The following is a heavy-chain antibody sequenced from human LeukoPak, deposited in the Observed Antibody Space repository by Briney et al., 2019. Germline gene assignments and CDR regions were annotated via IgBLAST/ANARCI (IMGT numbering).Heavy chain of an antibody. CDR2: IYTSGST. Sequence: SETLSLTCTVSGGSISSGSYYWSWIRQPAGKGLEWIGRIYTSGSTNYNPSLKSRVTISVDTSKNQSSLKLSYVTAADTAVYYCARQGWQQLVRGVWFDPWGQGTLVTVSS. CDR1: GGSISSGSYY. V-gene: IGHV4-61*02. CDR3: ARQGWQQLVRGVWFDP. J-gene: IGHJ5*02. D-gene: IGHD6-13*01.